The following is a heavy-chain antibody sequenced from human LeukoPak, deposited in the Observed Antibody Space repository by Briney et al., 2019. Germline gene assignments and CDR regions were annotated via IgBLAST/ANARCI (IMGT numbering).Heavy chain of an antibody. CDR2: ISAYNGNT. J-gene: IGHJ4*02. V-gene: IGHV1-18*01. CDR1: GYTFTSYG. Sequence: ASVKVSCKASGYTFTSYGISWVRQAPGQGLEWMGWISAYNGNTNYAQKLQGRVTMTTDTSTSTAYMELRSLRSDDTAVYYCARATYYDILTGYVDDYWGQAPLVTVSS. CDR3: ARATYYDILTGYVDDY. D-gene: IGHD3-9*01.